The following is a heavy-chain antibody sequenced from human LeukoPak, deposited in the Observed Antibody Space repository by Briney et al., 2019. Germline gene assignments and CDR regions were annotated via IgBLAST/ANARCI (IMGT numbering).Heavy chain of an antibody. CDR3: ARDYYDSSGYYFGYYYYYYMDV. J-gene: IGHJ6*03. CDR2: IYYSGST. CDR1: GGSISSHY. D-gene: IGHD3-22*01. V-gene: IGHV4-59*11. Sequence: SETLSLTCTVSGGSISSHYWSWIRQPPGKGLEWIGYIYYSGSTNYNPSLKSRVTISVDTSKNQFSLKLSSVTAADTAVYYCARDYYDSSGYYFGYYYYYYMDVWGKGTTVTDSS.